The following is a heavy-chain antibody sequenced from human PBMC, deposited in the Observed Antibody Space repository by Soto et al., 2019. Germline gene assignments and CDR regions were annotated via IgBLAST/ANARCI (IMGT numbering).Heavy chain of an antibody. CDR3: ARGWETVGSTTPFAY. CDR2: IIPIFGTP. J-gene: IGHJ4*02. V-gene: IGHV1-69*06. CDR1: GGTFSNYA. Sequence: QVQLVQSGAEVKKPGSSVKVSCKASGGTFSNYAISWVRQAPGQGLEWMGGIIPIFGTPNCAQKFQGRVTITADKSTSTAYMEVRNLRSDDTAVYYCARGWETVGSTTPFAYWGQGTLVTVS. D-gene: IGHD1-26*01.